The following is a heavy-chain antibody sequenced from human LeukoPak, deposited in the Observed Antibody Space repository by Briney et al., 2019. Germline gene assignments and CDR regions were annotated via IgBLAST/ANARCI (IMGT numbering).Heavy chain of an antibody. CDR2: ISIDGKTQ. J-gene: IGHJ6*02. CDR3: AREEYGFGLGALDV. V-gene: IGHV3-30*04. CDR1: GFTFNTYA. Sequence: GGSPRLSRIASGFTFNTYAMQWVRQAPGKGLEWVAVISIDGKTQYYADSVKGRFTISRDDSKNTLYLEMDSLRDEDTALFYCAREEYGFGLGALDVWGQGTTVTVS. D-gene: IGHD3-10*01.